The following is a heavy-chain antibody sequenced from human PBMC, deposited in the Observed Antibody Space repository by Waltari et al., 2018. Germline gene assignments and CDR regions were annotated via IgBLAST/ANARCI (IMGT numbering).Heavy chain of an antibody. CDR3: ANDIYDSSEPHGY. CDR1: GFTFDDYT. D-gene: IGHD3-22*01. Sequence: GGVVVKPGGSLRLSCAASGFTFDDYTMHWVRQAPGKGLEWVYLISWDGGSTYYADSVKGLFTISRDNSKTSLYLQMNSLRTEDTALYYCANDIYDSSEPHGYWGQGTLVTVSS. J-gene: IGHJ4*02. CDR2: ISWDGGST. V-gene: IGHV3-43*01.